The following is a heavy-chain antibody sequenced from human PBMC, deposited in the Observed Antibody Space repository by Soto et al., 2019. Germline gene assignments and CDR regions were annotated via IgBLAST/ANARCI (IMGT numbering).Heavy chain of an antibody. D-gene: IGHD3-22*01. V-gene: IGHV1-69*13. CDR3: ARYYYDSSGSFDY. Sequence: GASVKVSCKVSEYTLTELSMHWVRQAPGQGLEWMGGIIPIFGTANYAQKFQGRVTITADESTSTAYMELSSLRSEDTAVYYCARYYYDSSGSFDYWGEGTLVTVSS. CDR1: EYTLTELS. J-gene: IGHJ4*02. CDR2: IIPIFGTA.